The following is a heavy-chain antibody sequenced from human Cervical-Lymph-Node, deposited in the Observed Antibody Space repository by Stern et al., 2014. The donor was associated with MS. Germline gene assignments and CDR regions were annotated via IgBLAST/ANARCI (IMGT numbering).Heavy chain of an antibody. CDR2: FNPTGGST. V-gene: IGHV1-46*01. CDR1: GYTFTGYY. J-gene: IGHJ4*02. CDR3: ARAGSGNSNYFDY. Sequence: LHLVESGAEVKKPGASVKVSCKASGYTFTGYYMYWVRQASGQGLEWMGIFNPTGGSTTYAQTFQGRVTMTADTSTSTVYMDLSSLTSEDTAIYYCARAGSGNSNYFDYWGQGTLVTVSS. D-gene: IGHD3-22*01.